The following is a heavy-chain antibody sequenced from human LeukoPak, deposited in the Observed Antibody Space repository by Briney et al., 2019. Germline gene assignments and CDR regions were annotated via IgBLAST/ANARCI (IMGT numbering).Heavy chain of an antibody. CDR3: AKMGGGSYLFYFDY. CDR2: ISGSGGST. J-gene: IGHJ4*02. V-gene: IGHV3-23*01. CDR1: GFTFSSYG. Sequence: PGGSLRLSCAASGFTFSSYGMHWVRQAPGKGLEWVSAISGSGGSTFYADSVKGRFTISRDNSKSTLYLQMNSLRAEDAAVYHCAKMGGGSYLFYFDYWGQGTLVTVSS. D-gene: IGHD1-26*01.